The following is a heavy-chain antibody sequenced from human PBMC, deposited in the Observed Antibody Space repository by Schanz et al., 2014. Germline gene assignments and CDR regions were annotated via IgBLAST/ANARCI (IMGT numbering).Heavy chain of an antibody. CDR2: IKKDGSEK. D-gene: IGHD5-18*01. CDR1: GFMFSSYG. CDR3: ARVALPGYSSPRDAFDI. V-gene: IGHV3-7*01. Sequence: VQLVESGGGVVQPGRSLRLSCAASGFMFSSYGMHWVRQAPGKGLEWVANIKKDGSEKYYVDSVKGRFTISRDNAKNSLYLQMNGLRAEDTAVYYCARVALPGYSSPRDAFDIWGQGTMVTVSS. J-gene: IGHJ3*02.